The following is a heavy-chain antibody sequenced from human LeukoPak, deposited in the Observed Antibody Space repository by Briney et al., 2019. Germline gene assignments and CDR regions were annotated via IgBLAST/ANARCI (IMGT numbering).Heavy chain of an antibody. Sequence: SETLSLTCTVSGGSISHYYWSWIRQPPGKGLEWLGYIYYSGSTNYNPSLKSRVTISVDTSKNQFSLRLSSVTAADTAVYYCARYSSGYLGYYYYYGMDVWGQGTTVTVSS. CDR2: IYYSGST. J-gene: IGHJ6*02. D-gene: IGHD3-22*01. CDR3: ARYSSGYLGYYYYYGMDV. CDR1: GGSISHYY. V-gene: IGHV4-59*01.